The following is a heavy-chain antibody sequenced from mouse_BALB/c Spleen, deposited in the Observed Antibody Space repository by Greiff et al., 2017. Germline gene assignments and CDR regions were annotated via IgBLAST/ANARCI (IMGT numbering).Heavy chain of an antibody. CDR2: ISYSGST. CDR3: ARPGGAWFAY. Sequence: EVQRVESGPGLVKPSQSLFLTCTVTGYSITSDYAWNWIRQFPGNKLEWMGYISYSGSTSYNPSLKSRISITRDTSKNQFFLQLNSVTTEDTATYYCARPGGAWFAYWGQGTLVTVSA. V-gene: IGHV3-2*02. J-gene: IGHJ3*01. CDR1: GYSITSDYA.